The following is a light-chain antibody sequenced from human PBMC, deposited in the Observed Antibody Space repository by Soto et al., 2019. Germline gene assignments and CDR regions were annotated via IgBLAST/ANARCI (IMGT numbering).Light chain of an antibody. Sequence: QSALTQPASVSGSPGQSITISCTGISSDGDDYKDVSWYQQHPGKAPKLMIYEVTYRPSGVSNRFSGSKSGNTASLTISGFQAEDEADYYCSSYTSTSTVFGTGTKVTVL. CDR3: SSYTSTSTV. CDR2: EVT. CDR1: SSDGDDYKD. V-gene: IGLV2-14*01. J-gene: IGLJ1*01.